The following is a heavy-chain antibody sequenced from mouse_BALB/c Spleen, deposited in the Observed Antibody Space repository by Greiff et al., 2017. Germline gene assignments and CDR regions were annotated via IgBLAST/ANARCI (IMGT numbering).Heavy chain of an antibody. CDR3: SRGNYAYYFDY. CDR1: GYTFTSYW. D-gene: IGHD2-1*01. CDR2: IYPSDSYT. Sequence: QVQLQQPGAELVRPGASVKLSCKASGYTFTSYWINWVKQRPGQGLEWIGNIYPSDSYTNYNQKFKDKATLTVDKSSSTAYMQLSSPTSEDSAVYYCSRGNYAYYFDYWGQGTTLTVSS. V-gene: IGHV1-69*02. J-gene: IGHJ2*01.